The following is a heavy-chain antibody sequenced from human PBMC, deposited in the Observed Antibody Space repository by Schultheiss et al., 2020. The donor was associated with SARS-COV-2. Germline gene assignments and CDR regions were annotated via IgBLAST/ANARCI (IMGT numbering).Heavy chain of an antibody. J-gene: IGHJ4*02. D-gene: IGHD3-22*01. CDR3: ARVYYDSSGYDY. V-gene: IGHV3-23*01. CDR2: ISGSGGST. CDR1: GFTFRDYW. Sequence: GESLKISCVASGFTFRDYWMNWVRQAPGKGLEWVSAISGSGGSTYYADSVKGRFTISRDNSKNTLYLQMNSLRAEDTAVYYCARVYYDSSGYDYWGQGTLVTVSS.